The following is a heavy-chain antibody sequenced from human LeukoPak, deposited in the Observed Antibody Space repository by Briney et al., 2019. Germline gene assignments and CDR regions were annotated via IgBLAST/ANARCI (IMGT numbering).Heavy chain of an antibody. V-gene: IGHV3-11*04. Sequence: GGSLRLSCAASGFTFSDYYMSWIRQAPGKGLEWVSYISSSGNTIYYADSVKGRFTISRDNSKNALYLQMDSLRADDTAVYYCAGVDAAMPDAFDIWGQGTTVTVSS. J-gene: IGHJ3*02. CDR1: GFTFSDYY. CDR2: ISSSGNTI. CDR3: AGVDAAMPDAFDI. D-gene: IGHD5-18*01.